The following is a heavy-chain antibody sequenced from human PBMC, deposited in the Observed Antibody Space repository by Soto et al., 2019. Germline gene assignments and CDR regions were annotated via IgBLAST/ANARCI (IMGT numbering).Heavy chain of an antibody. D-gene: IGHD3-10*01. V-gene: IGHV4-39*01. J-gene: IGHJ5*02. CDR3: ASRTPLYASESSRFDP. CDR2: VHYSGST. CDR1: GASISGFSYY. Sequence: PSETMSLTCAVSGASISGFSYYWAWIRQPPGKGLEWIGTVHYSGSTNYNPSLMSRVTISVDTSKNQCSLELTSVTAADTAVYYCASRTPLYASESSRFDPWGQGALVTVSS.